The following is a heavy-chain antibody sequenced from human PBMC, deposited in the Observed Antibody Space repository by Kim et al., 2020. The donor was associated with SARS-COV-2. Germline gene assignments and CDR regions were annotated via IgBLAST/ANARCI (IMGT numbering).Heavy chain of an antibody. J-gene: IGHJ4*02. Sequence: GESLKISCKASGYSFTNYWIGWVRQMPGKGLEWMGIIYPGDSSTRHSPSFQGQVTISADKSITTAYLQWSSLKASDTAMYYCARHPAYCGGDCFHMGPIDYWGQGTLVAVSS. CDR3: ARHPAYCGGDCFHMGPIDY. CDR2: IYPGDSST. CDR1: GYSFTNYW. V-gene: IGHV5-51*01. D-gene: IGHD2-21*02.